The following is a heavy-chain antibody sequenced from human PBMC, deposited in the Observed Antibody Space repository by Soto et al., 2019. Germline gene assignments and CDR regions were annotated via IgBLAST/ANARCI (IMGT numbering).Heavy chain of an antibody. CDR3: ARDLSGYDLAWFDP. V-gene: IGHV4-59*01. D-gene: IGHD5-12*01. CDR1: GGSISSYY. CDR2: IYYSGST. Sequence: SETLSLTCTVSGGSISSYYWSWIRQPPGKGLEWIGYIYYSGSTNYNPSLKSRVTISVDTSKNQFSLKLSSVTAADTAVYYCARDLSGYDLAWFDPWGQGTLVTVSS. J-gene: IGHJ5*02.